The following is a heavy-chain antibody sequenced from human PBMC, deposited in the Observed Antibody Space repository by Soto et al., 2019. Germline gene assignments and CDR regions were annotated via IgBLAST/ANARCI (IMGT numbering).Heavy chain of an antibody. CDR1: GFTFNSYA. CDR2: IRRGGSEK. D-gene: IGHD3-22*01. CDR3: ARAYDSSGYYYGSVFDY. Sequence: GGSLRLSCAASGFTFNSYALSWVRQAPGKGLEWVASIRRGGSEKYYVDSVKGRFTISRDKAKNTLYLQMNSLRAEDTAVYYCARAYDSSGYYYGSVFDYWGQGTLVTVSS. V-gene: IGHV3-7*03. J-gene: IGHJ4*02.